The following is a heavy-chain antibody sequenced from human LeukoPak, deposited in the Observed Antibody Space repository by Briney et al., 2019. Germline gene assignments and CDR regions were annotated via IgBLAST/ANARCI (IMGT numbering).Heavy chain of an antibody. V-gene: IGHV1-24*01. CDR2: FDPEDGET. Sequence: ASVKVSCKVSGYTLTELSMHWVRQAPGKGLEWMGGFDPEDGETIYARKFQGRVTMTRDTSISTAYMELSRLRSDDTAVYYCARDRGGTFDYWGQGTLVTVSS. CDR1: GYTLTELS. J-gene: IGHJ4*02. D-gene: IGHD1-1*01. CDR3: ARDRGGTFDY.